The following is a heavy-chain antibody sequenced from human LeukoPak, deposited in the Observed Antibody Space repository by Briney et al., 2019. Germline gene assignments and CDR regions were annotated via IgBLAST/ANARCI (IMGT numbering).Heavy chain of an antibody. V-gene: IGHV4-39*07. CDR1: GGSISSSGYY. D-gene: IGHD4-11*01. Sequence: KSSETLSLTCTVSGGSISSSGYYWGWIRQPPGKGLEWIGSIYYSGSTYYNPSLKSRVTISVDTSKNQFSLKLSSVTAADTAVYYCASNYNRALHAFDIWGQGTMVTVSS. CDR2: IYYSGST. CDR3: ASNYNRALHAFDI. J-gene: IGHJ3*02.